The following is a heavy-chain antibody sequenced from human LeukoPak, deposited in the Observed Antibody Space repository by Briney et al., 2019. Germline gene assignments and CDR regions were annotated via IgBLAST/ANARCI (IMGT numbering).Heavy chain of an antibody. Sequence: SETLSLTCTVSGGSISSYYWSWIRQPAGKGLEWIGRIYTSGSTNYNPSLKSRVTMSVDTSKNQFSLKLSSVTAADTAVYYCARGGYCSGDSCYSRYFQHWGQGTLVTVSS. D-gene: IGHD2-15*01. J-gene: IGHJ1*01. CDR2: IYTSGST. CDR3: ARGGYCSGDSCYSRYFQH. CDR1: GGSISSYY. V-gene: IGHV4-4*07.